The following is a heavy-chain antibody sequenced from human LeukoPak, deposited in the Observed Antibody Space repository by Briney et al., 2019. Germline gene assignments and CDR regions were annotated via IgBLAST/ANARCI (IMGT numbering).Heavy chain of an antibody. Sequence: SETLSLTCAVYGGSFCGYYWSWIRQPPGKGLEWIGEINHSGSTNYNPSLKSRVTISVDTSKNQFSLKLSSVTAADTAVYYCARGLRRYSSSSRGAFDIWGQGTMVTVSS. D-gene: IGHD6-6*01. CDR1: GGSFCGYY. CDR3: ARGLRRYSSSSRGAFDI. CDR2: INHSGST. J-gene: IGHJ3*02. V-gene: IGHV4-34*01.